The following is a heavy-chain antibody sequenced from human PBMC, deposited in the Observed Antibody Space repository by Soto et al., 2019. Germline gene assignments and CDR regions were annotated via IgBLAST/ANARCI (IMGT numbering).Heavy chain of an antibody. CDR2: INPNSGGT. CDR3: ARDPGIAAAGTRLGYYYGMDV. V-gene: IGHV1-2*04. CDR1: GYTFTAYY. Sequence: ASVKASCKASGYTFTAYYMHWVRQAPGQGLEWMGWINPNSGGTNYAQKFQGWVTMTRDTSISTAYMELSRLRSDDTAVYYCARDPGIAAAGTRLGYYYGMDVWGQGTTVTVSS. J-gene: IGHJ6*02. D-gene: IGHD6-13*01.